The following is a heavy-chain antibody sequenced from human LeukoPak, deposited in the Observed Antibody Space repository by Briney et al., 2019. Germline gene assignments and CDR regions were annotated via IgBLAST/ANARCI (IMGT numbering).Heavy chain of an antibody. J-gene: IGHJ4*02. V-gene: IGHV3-74*01. Sequence: GGSLRLSCAASGFTFSNYWMHWVRQAPGKGLVWVSRINSDGINTSYADSVKGRFTISRDNAKNTLNLQMNSLRVEDTAVYYCARDSSMLRGPLVIYYFDFWGQGTLVTVSS. CDR2: INSDGINT. CDR1: GFTFSNYW. D-gene: IGHD3-10*01. CDR3: ARDSSMLRGPLVIYYFDF.